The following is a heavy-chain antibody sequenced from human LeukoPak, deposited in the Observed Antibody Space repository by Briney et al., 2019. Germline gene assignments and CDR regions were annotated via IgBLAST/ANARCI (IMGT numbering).Heavy chain of an antibody. D-gene: IGHD1-1*01. V-gene: IGHV3-23*01. CDR2: ISDSGGHT. CDR3: VKDILRYREGFDP. J-gene: IGHJ5*02. CDR1: GFTFSSYS. Sequence: GGSLRLSCAASGFTFSSYSMSWVRQAPGQGLEWVSVISDSGGHTYYADSVKGRFTISRDNSENTLFLQMSSLRVEDTAIYYCVKDILRYREGFDPWGQGTLVTVSS.